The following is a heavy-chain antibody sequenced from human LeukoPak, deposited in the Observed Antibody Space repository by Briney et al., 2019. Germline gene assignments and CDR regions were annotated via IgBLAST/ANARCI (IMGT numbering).Heavy chain of an antibody. CDR3: AREATVAGFDP. Sequence: PSETLSLTCSVSGYSISSAYYWGWIRQPPGKGLEWIGTMYHSGSTNYNPSLKSRVTISVDTSKNQFSLKLSSVTAADTAVYYCAREATVAGFDPWGQGTLVTVSS. V-gene: IGHV4-38-2*02. CDR1: GYSISSAYY. J-gene: IGHJ5*02. CDR2: MYHSGST. D-gene: IGHD6-19*01.